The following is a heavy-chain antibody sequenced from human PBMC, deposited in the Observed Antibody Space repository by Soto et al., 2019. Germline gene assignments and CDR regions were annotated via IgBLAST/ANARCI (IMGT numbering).Heavy chain of an antibody. V-gene: IGHV4-39*01. D-gene: IGHD2-21*02. Sequence: LQLQESGPGVVKPSETLSLACSVSGGSIRSNDYFWGWVRQPPGKGLEWIASIYSNGGTYDSPSLKSRATVSIDTSKNQFFLTVRSVTAADTAVYYCASFLAGATARNDFDSWGQGTLVTISS. J-gene: IGHJ4*02. CDR1: GGSIRSNDYF. CDR2: IYSNGGT. CDR3: ASFLAGATARNDFDS.